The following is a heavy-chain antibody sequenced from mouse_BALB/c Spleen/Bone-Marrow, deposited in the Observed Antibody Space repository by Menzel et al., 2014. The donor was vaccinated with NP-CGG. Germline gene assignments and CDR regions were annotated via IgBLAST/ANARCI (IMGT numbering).Heavy chain of an antibody. V-gene: IGHV7-3*02. CDR1: GFTFTDYY. CDR3: ARDKGRVFFVY. Sequence: EVQGVESGGGLVQPGGSLRLSCATSGFTFTDYYMNWVRQPPGKALEWLGFIRNKANGYTTEYSASVKGRFTISRDNSQNILYLQMNTLRAEDSATYYCARDKGRVFFVYWGQGTTLTVSS. CDR2: IRNKANGYTT. J-gene: IGHJ2*01.